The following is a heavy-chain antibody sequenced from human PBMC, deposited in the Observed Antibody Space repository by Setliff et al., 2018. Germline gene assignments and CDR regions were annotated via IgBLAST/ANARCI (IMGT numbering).Heavy chain of an antibody. V-gene: IGHV3-7*01. CDR1: GLTFNSYA. Sequence: GGSLRLSCAASGLTFNSYAMSWVRQAPGKGLEWVANINQGGGDQFYVDSVRGRFIISRDNAKNSLYLHMNSLRADDTAVYYCSRDVYDFRTGQADPWGQGTLVTVSS. D-gene: IGHD3-3*01. J-gene: IGHJ5*02. CDR2: INQGGGDQ. CDR3: SRDVYDFRTGQADP.